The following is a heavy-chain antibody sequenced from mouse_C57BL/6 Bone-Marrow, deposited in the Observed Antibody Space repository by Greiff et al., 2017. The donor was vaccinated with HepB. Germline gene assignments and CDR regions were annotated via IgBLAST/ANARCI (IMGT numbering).Heavy chain of an antibody. D-gene: IGHD2-4*01. CDR1: GYTFTDYY. J-gene: IGHJ4*01. CDR2: INPYNGGT. Sequence: EVQLQQSGPVLVKPGASVKMSCKASGYTFTDYYMNWVKQRHGKCLEWIGVINPYNGGTSYNQKFKGKATLTVDKSSSTAYMELNSLTSEDSAVYYCARGYYDYFYAMDYWGQGTSVTVSS. V-gene: IGHV1-19*01. CDR3: ARGYYDYFYAMDY.